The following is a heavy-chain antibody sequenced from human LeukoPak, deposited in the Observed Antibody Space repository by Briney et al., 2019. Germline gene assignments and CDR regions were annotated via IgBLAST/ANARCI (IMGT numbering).Heavy chain of an antibody. V-gene: IGHV3-74*01. CDR3: VLDLFSSFAFDI. Sequence: PVGSLRLSCAASGFTFSRYWMHCVRHAPGKGLLWVSRINSDGSSTYYADSVKGRFTTSRDNAKNALHLQMNSLTAEDTAVYYCVLDLFSSFAFDIWGQGTMVTASS. D-gene: IGHD2-21*01. J-gene: IGHJ3*02. CDR1: GFTFSRYW. CDR2: INSDGSST.